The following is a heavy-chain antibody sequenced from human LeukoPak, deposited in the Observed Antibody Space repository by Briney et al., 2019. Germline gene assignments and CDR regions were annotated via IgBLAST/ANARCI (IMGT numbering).Heavy chain of an antibody. CDR3: AKRGYYYDSSGYNYYYYMDV. J-gene: IGHJ6*03. D-gene: IGHD3-22*01. V-gene: IGHV3-23*01. CDR1: GFTFRSYA. Sequence: PGVSLRLSCAASGFTFRSYAMSWVRQAPGKGLEWVSGISSSGGNTYYADSVKGRFTISRDNSKNTLYLQMSSLRAEDTAVYYCAKRGYYYDSSGYNYYYYMDVWGKGATVTVSS. CDR2: ISSSGGNT.